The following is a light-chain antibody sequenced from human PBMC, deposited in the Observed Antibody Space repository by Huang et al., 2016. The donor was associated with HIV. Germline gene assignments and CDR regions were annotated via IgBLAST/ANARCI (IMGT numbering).Light chain of an antibody. CDR3: QQQWT. Sequence: DIQMTQSPSTLSAFVGDRVTITCRTSHIISSWLAWYQQKPGKAPNLLISKASKLESGVPSRFSGNGSGTEFTLTISGLQPDDLATYYCQQQWTFGQGTKVEI. CDR1: HIISSW. CDR2: KAS. V-gene: IGKV1-5*03. J-gene: IGKJ1*01.